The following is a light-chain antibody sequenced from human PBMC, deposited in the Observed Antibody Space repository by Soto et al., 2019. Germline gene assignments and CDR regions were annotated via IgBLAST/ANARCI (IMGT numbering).Light chain of an antibody. Sequence: VLTQTPATMSLSPWKRATLYCRASESVDFHLAWYQQKPGQAPRLLIYGASNRATGVPDRFSGSGSGTDFTLTISSLEPEDFAVYYCQQRSNGPPTFGQGTRWIS. J-gene: IGKJ1*01. CDR3: QQRSNGPPT. CDR1: ESVDFH. V-gene: IGKV3-11*01. CDR2: GAS.